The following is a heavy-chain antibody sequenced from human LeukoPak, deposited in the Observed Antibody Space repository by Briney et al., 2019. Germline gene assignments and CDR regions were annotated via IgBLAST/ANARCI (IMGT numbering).Heavy chain of an antibody. D-gene: IGHD6-19*01. Sequence: SETLSLTCTVSGGSISSSSYYWGWIRQPPGNGLEWIGSIYYSGSTYYNPSLKSRITISVDTSKNQFSLKLSSVTAADTAVYYCARPVAGVYYFDYWGQGTLVTVSS. J-gene: IGHJ4*02. CDR3: ARPVAGVYYFDY. CDR2: IYYSGST. V-gene: IGHV4-39*01. CDR1: GGSISSSSYY.